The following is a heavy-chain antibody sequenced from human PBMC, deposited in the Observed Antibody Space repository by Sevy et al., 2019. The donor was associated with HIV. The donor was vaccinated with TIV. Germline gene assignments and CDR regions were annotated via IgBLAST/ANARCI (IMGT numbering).Heavy chain of an antibody. J-gene: IGHJ4*02. V-gene: IGHV1-18*01. CDR1: GYTFTSYG. Sequence: ASVKVSCKASGYTFTSYGISWVRQAPGQGLEWMGWISAYNGNTNYAQKLQGRVTMTTDTSTSTAYMELRSLRSDDTAVYYCASAGSGYYDRNTYFDYWGQGTLVTVSS. CDR3: ASAGSGYYDRNTYFDY. D-gene: IGHD3-3*01. CDR2: ISAYNGNT.